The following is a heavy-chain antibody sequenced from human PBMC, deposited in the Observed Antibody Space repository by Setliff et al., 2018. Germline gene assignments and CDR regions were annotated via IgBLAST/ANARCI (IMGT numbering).Heavy chain of an antibody. V-gene: IGHV1-3*01. CDR1: GYIFTSNA. CDR3: ARARGSGARAFDI. D-gene: IGHD1-26*01. J-gene: IGHJ3*02. Sequence: ASVKVSCKASGYIFTSNAIHWVRQAPGQRLEWMGWISADGGDAKYSQKFQDRVTITRDTSATTAYIGLSSLRSEDTAVYYCARARGSGARAFDIWGQGTMVTVSS. CDR2: ISADGGDA.